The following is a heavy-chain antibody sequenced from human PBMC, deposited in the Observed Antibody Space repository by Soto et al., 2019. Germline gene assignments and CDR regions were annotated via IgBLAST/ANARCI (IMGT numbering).Heavy chain of an antibody. CDR2: ISACNGNT. J-gene: IGHJ4*02. CDR3: ATSVLAYCGGDCYTENSDY. D-gene: IGHD2-21*02. V-gene: IGHV1-18*01. Sequence: GASVKVSCKASGYTFTSYGISWVRQAPGQGLEWMGWISACNGNTNYAQKLQGRVTMTTDTSTSTAYMELRSLRSDDTAVYYCATSVLAYCGGDCYTENSDYWGQGTLVTVSS. CDR1: GYTFTSYG.